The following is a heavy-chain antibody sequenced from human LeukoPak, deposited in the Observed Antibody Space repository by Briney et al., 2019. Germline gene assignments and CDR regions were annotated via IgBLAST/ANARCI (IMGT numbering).Heavy chain of an antibody. D-gene: IGHD1-26*01. Sequence: GESLKISCKGSGYSFNSYWIGWVRQMPGKGLKWMGIIYPGDSDARYSPSFQGQVTISADKSISTAYLQWSSLKASDTAMYYCARVRSGDYSEDAFDIWGQGTMVTVSS. V-gene: IGHV5-51*01. CDR1: GYSFNSYW. CDR3: ARVRSGDYSEDAFDI. CDR2: IYPGDSDA. J-gene: IGHJ3*02.